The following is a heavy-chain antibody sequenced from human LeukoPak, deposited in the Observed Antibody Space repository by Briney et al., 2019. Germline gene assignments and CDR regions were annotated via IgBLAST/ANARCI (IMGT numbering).Heavy chain of an antibody. CDR3: ARDYDSSGYYFVGY. V-gene: IGHV1-2*02. J-gene: IGHJ4*02. CDR2: INPNSGGT. D-gene: IGHD3-22*01. Sequence: ASVTVSCKASGYTFTGYYMHWVRQAPGQGLEWMGWINPNSGGTNYAQKFQGRVTMTRDTSISTAYMELSRLRSDDTAVYYCARDYDSSGYYFVGYWGQGTLVTVSS. CDR1: GYTFTGYY.